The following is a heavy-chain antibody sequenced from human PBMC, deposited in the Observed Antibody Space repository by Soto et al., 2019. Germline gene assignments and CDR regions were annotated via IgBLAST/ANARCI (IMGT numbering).Heavy chain of an antibody. CDR3: ARRYGSAIDY. CDR1: GGSIRSWY. CDR2: IYYSGST. J-gene: IGHJ4*02. D-gene: IGHD1-26*01. Sequence: QVQLQESGPGLVKPSETLSLTCTVSGGSIRSWYWSWIRQSPGKGLEWIGNIYYSGSTNYNPSLKSRVTISVDTSKNQFSLKLSSVTAADTAVYDCARRYGSAIDYWGQGTLVTVSS. V-gene: IGHV4-59*08.